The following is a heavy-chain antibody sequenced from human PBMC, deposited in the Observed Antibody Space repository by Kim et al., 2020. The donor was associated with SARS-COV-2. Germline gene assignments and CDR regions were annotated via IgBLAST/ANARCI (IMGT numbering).Heavy chain of an antibody. J-gene: IGHJ3*02. CDR3: AGSGPQVGDYSGPDDAFDI. CDR1: GFTFSSYS. D-gene: IGHD4-17*01. Sequence: GGSLRLSCAASGFTFSSYSMNWVRQAPGKGLEWVSSISSSSSYIYYADSVKGRFTISRDNAKNSLYLQMNSLRAEDTAVYYCAGSGPQVGDYSGPDDAFDIWGQGTMVTVSS. V-gene: IGHV3-21*01. CDR2: ISSSSSYI.